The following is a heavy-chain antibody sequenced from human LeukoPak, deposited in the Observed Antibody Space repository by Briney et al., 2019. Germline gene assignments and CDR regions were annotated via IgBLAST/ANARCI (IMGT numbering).Heavy chain of an antibody. V-gene: IGHV3-23*01. Sequence: GGSLRLSCAASGFNFNVYSMSWVRQAPGKGLEWVSAISGSGGSTYYADSVKGRFTISRDNSKNTLYLQMNSLRAEDTAVYYCAKDQWLVQSPIDYWGQGTLVTVSS. CDR3: AKDQWLVQSPIDY. J-gene: IGHJ4*02. D-gene: IGHD6-19*01. CDR1: GFNFNVYS. CDR2: ISGSGGST.